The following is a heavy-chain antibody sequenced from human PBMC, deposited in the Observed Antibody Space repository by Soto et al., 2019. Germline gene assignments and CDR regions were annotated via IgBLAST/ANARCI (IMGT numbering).Heavy chain of an antibody. CDR1: GYSFTSLD. Sequence: GASVKVSCKASGYSFTSLDINWVRQMPGKGLEWMGIIYPGDSDTRYSPSFQGQVTISADKSISTAYLQWSSLKASDTAMYYCARRYYYYYGMDVWGQGTTVTVSS. CDR3: ARRYYYYYGMDV. V-gene: IGHV5-51*01. CDR2: IYPGDSDT. J-gene: IGHJ6*02.